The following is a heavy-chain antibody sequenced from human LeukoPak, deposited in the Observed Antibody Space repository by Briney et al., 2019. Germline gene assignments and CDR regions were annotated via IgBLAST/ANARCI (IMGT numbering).Heavy chain of an antibody. V-gene: IGHV4-34*01. D-gene: IGHD3-22*01. CDR3: ARGAYYHDSSGYFRGAVIDY. CDR2: INHSGST. J-gene: IGHJ4*02. CDR1: GGSFSGYY. Sequence: PSETLSLTCAVYGGSFSGYYWSWIRQPPGKGLEWIGEINHSGSTNYNPSLKSRVTISVDTSKNQFSLKLSSVTAADTAVYYCARGAYYHDSSGYFRGAVIDYWGQGTLVTVSS.